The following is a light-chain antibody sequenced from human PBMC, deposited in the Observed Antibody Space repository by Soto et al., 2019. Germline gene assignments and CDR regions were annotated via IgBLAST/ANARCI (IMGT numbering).Light chain of an antibody. CDR3: QTWGTGIQV. CDR2: LNSDGSH. Sequence: QLVLTQSPSASASLGASGKLTCTLSSVHSSYAIAWHQQQPEKGPRYLMKLNSDGSHSKGDGIPDRFSGSSSGAERYLTISSLQSEDEADYYCQTWGTGIQVFGGGTKLTVL. CDR1: SVHSSYA. J-gene: IGLJ2*01. V-gene: IGLV4-69*01.